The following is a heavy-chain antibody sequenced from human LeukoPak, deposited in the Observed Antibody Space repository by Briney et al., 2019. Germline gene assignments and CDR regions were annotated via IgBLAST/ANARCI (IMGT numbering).Heavy chain of an antibody. J-gene: IGHJ4*02. D-gene: IGHD6-6*01. V-gene: IGHV4-39*01. CDR1: GGSISSSSYY. Sequence: SETLSLTCTVSGGSISSSSYYWGWIRQPPGKGLEWIGSIYYSGSTYYNPSLKSRVTISVDTSKNQFSLKLSSVTAADTAVYYCARVGIAARTLTLDYWGQGTLVTVSS. CDR3: ARVGIAARTLTLDY. CDR2: IYYSGST.